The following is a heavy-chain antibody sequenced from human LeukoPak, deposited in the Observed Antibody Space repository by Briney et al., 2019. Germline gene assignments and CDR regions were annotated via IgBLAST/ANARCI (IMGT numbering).Heavy chain of an antibody. CDR3: ARDDAADGGYLDH. D-gene: IGHD3-10*01. V-gene: IGHV3-23*01. Sequence: GGSLRLSCAASEFTFSSHAMSWVRQAPGKGLEWVSRISGSSGRTYYTDSVTGRFTISRDNSKNMVYLQMNSLRAEDTAIYYCARDDAADGGYLDHWGQGTLVTVSS. J-gene: IGHJ4*02. CDR1: EFTFSSHA. CDR2: ISGSSGRT.